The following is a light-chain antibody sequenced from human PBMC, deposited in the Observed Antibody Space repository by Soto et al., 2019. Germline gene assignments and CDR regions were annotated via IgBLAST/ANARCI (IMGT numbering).Light chain of an antibody. CDR2: LND. CDR1: SSNIGSNY. V-gene: IGLV1-47*02. J-gene: IGLJ2*01. CDR3: ASWDDSLSGPV. Sequence: QPVLTQPPSASGTPGQRVTISCSGSSSNIGSNYVYWYQQLAGAAPKLLIYLNDQRPSGVPDRFSGSKSGTSASLAISGLRSEDEAEYHCASWDDSLSGPVFGGGTKVTVL.